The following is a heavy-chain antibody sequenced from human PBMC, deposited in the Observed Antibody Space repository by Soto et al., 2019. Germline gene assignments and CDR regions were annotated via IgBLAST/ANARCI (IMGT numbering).Heavy chain of an antibody. Sequence: QVQLVQSGDEVKKPGASVRVSCKASGYTFTSSDVYWVRQATGQELELMGWMNPNTGNTGYAQKFQGRVTMTRNTSISNAYMELISLRSEATAVYYCARGSNFCSGGSCYSDWFDPRGQGTPVTVSS. D-gene: IGHD2-15*01. CDR2: MNPNTGNT. V-gene: IGHV1-8*01. CDR1: GYTFTSSD. J-gene: IGHJ5*02. CDR3: ARGSNFCSGGSCYSDWFDP.